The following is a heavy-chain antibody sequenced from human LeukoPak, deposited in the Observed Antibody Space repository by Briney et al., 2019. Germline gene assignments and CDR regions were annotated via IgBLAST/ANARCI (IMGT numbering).Heavy chain of an antibody. V-gene: IGHV3-9*01. CDR2: ISWNSGSI. CDR3: ARGEALADY. Sequence: GGSLRLSCAASGFTFDDYAMHWVRQAPGKGLEWVSGISWNSGSIGYADSVKGRFTISRDNAKNSLYLQMNSLRAEDTAVYYCARGEALADYWGQGTLVTVSS. D-gene: IGHD1-26*01. J-gene: IGHJ4*02. CDR1: GFTFDDYA.